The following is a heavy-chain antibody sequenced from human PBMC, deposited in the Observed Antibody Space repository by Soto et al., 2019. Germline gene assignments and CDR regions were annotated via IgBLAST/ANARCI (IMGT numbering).Heavy chain of an antibody. CDR1: GVSITSGAYY. CDR2: IYYNGNT. J-gene: IGHJ3*01. Sequence: PSETLSLTCTLSGVSITSGAYYWTWVRQHPGKGLEWIGYIYYNGNTYFSPSLKSRLTISIDTSKNQFSLKLNSVTAADTAMYYCARARLRAVYAFDFWGQGTMVTVSS. CDR3: ARARLRAVYAFDF. V-gene: IGHV4-31*03. D-gene: IGHD4-17*01.